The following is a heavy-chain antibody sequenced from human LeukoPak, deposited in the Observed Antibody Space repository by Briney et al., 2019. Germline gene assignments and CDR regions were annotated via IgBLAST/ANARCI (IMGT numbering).Heavy chain of an antibody. CDR3: ARRRDLYSGSYYTFDY. D-gene: IGHD1-26*01. CDR2: IYPGDSDT. J-gene: IGHJ4*02. V-gene: IGHV5-51*01. CDR1: GYSFTSYW. Sequence: GESLKISCKGSGYSFTSYWIGWVRQMPGKGLEWMGIIYPGDSDTRYSPSFQGQVTISADKSISTAYLQWSSLKASDTAMYYCARRRDLYSGSYYTFDYWGQGTLVTVSS.